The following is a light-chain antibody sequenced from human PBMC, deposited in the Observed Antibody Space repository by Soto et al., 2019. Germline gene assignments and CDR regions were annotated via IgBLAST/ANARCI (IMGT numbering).Light chain of an antibody. J-gene: IGKJ4*01. CDR3: QQYDVWPLT. V-gene: IGKV3-15*01. CDR2: GAS. Sequence: EIVMTQSPATLSVSPGERATLSCRASQTVSNNLAWYQQKPGQAPRLLVYGASTRAADIPARFSGSGSGTEFTLTISSLQSEDFAVYYCQQYDVWPLTFGGGTKVEI. CDR1: QTVSNN.